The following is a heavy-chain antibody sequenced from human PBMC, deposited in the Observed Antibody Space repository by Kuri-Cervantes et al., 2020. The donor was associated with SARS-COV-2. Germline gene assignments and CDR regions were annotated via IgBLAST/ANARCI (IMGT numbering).Heavy chain of an antibody. J-gene: IGHJ6*02. CDR2: IYYSGST. CDR3: ARHTPSYYDFWSGYLIYYGMDV. V-gene: IGHV4-59*01. D-gene: IGHD3-3*01. CDR1: GGFISSYY. Sequence: SETLSLTCTVSGGFISSYYWSWIRQPPGKGLEWIGYIYYSGSTNYNPSLKSRVTISVDTSKNQFSLKLSSVTAADTAVYYCARHTPSYYDFWSGYLIYYGMDVWGQGTTVTVSS.